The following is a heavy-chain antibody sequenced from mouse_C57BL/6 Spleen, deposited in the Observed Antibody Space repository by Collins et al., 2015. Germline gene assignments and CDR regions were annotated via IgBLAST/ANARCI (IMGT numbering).Heavy chain of an antibody. D-gene: IGHD2-1*01. CDR2: ISYDGSN. J-gene: IGHJ4*01. V-gene: IGHV3-6*02. Sequence: LQESGPGLVKPSQSLSLTCSVTGYSITSGYYWNWIRQFPGNKLEWMGYISYDGSNNYNPSLKNRISITRDTSKNQFFLKLNSVTTEDTATYYCASGGNYGYYAMDYWGQGTSVTVSS. CDR1: GYSITSGYY. CDR3: ASGGNYGYYAMDY.